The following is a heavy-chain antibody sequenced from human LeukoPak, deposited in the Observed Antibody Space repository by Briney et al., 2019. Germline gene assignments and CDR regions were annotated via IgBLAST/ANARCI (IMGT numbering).Heavy chain of an antibody. J-gene: IGHJ4*02. CDR1: GYTFTSNY. Sequence: ASVKVSCKASGYTFTSNYIHWVRQAPGQGLEWMGMIYPRDGSTSYAQKFQGRVTVTRDASTSTVHMELSGLRSEDTAVYYCAGDQEGFDYWGQGTLVTVSS. CDR3: AGDQEGFDY. V-gene: IGHV1-46*01. CDR2: IYPRDGST.